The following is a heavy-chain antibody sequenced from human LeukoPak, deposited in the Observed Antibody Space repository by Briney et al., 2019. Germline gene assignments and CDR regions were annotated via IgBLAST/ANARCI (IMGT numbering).Heavy chain of an antibody. CDR3: ARGGSGRRFNGNEY. V-gene: IGHV3-74*01. Sequence: GGSLRLSCGASGFTFSNYWMHWVRQAPGKGLVWVSRISSDGRSTDYADSVKGRFTISGDNARNTLYLQMNSLRAEDTAVYYCARGGSGRRFNGNEYWGQGALVTVSS. CDR1: GFTFSNYW. J-gene: IGHJ4*02. CDR2: ISSDGRST. D-gene: IGHD3-10*01.